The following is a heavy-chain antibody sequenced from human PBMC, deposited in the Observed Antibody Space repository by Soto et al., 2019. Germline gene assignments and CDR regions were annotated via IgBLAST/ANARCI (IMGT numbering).Heavy chain of an antibody. CDR3: TTDVPYSGGLNFDF. V-gene: IGHV3-15*01. Sequence: EVQLVESGGGLVKPGGSLRLSCAASGFSFSDAWMNWVRQSPAKGLEWVGRIKSKSDGETTDYAAPVKGRFTISRDDSKNMLNLQMDSLKTEDTAVYYWTTDVPYSGGLNFDFWGQGTLVTVSS. CDR2: IKSKSDGETT. D-gene: IGHD2-15*01. J-gene: IGHJ4*02. CDR1: GFSFSDAW.